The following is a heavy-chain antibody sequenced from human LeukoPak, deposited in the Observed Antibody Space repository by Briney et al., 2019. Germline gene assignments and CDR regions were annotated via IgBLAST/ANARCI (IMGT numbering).Heavy chain of an antibody. Sequence: QPGGSLRLSCAGSRFKFSSYWMSWVRQAPGKGLEWVANIKQDGGEKYYVGSVKGRFTVSRDNAKNSLYLQMNSLRAEDTAVYYWAREWNYYGSGIMDVWGKGTTVTVSS. CDR1: RFKFSSYW. CDR2: IKQDGGEK. D-gene: IGHD3-10*01. J-gene: IGHJ6*04. CDR3: AREWNYYGSGIMDV. V-gene: IGHV3-7*01.